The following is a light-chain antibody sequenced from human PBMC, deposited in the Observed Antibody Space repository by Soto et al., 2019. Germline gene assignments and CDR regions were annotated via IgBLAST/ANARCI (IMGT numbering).Light chain of an antibody. Sequence: QSVLTQPPSVSGAPGQRVTISCTGSSSNIGAGYDVHWYRQLPGAAPKVLIYGDNNRPSGVPDRFSGSKAGTSASLAITGLQSEDEADYYCQSYDTSLSGLVVFGGGTKLTVL. J-gene: IGLJ2*01. CDR3: QSYDTSLSGLVV. V-gene: IGLV1-40*01. CDR1: SSNIGAGYD. CDR2: GDN.